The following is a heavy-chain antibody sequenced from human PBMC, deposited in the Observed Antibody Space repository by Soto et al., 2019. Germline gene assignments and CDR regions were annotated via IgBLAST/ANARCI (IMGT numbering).Heavy chain of an antibody. J-gene: IGHJ4*02. CDR1: GFTFSNYD. V-gene: IGHV3-30*18. CDR3: AKVSGLSLEAAGAAFDY. CDR2: TSYDGSKK. Sequence: ESGGGVVQPGRSLRLSCAASGFTFSNYDMHWVRQAPGRGLEWVAVTSYDGSKKYNEDFVRGRFTISRDNSKNTLYLQMNSLRVEDTAVYYCAKVSGLSLEAAGAAFDYWGQGALVTVSS. D-gene: IGHD6-25*01.